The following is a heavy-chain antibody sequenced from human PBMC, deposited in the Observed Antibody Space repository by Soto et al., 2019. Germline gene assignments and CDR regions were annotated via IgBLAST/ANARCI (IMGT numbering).Heavy chain of an antibody. CDR3: AREKDRQQLGGNYYYILDV. CDR2: IMPVFATP. CDR1: GGTFSTSA. D-gene: IGHD3-3*02. J-gene: IGHJ6*02. V-gene: IGHV1-69*12. Sequence: QVQLMQSGAEVKKPGSSVKVSCKASGGTFSTSAISWVRQAPGEGLEWVGGIMPVFATPDYAQKFQGRVTISADESSTTDYLERTSLTTDDTAVYYCAREKDRQQLGGNYYYILDVWGQGTEITVSS.